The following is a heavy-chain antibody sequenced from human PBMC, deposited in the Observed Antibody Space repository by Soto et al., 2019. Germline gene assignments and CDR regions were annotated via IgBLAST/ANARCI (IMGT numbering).Heavy chain of an antibody. CDR3: ANDPGYSLDY. Sequence: SETLSLTCTVSGGSISSSSYYWGWIRQPPGKGLEWIGSIYYSGSTYYNPSLKSRVTISVDTSKNQFSLKLNSVTPEDAAVYYCANDPGYSLDYWGQGTQVTVSS. V-gene: IGHV4-39*01. CDR2: IYYSGST. CDR1: GGSISSSSYY. J-gene: IGHJ4*02. D-gene: IGHD5-12*01.